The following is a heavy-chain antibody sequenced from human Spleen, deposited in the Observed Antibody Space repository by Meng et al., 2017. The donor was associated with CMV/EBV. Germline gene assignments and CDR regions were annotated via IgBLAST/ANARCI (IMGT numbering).Heavy chain of an antibody. D-gene: IGHD3-16*01. Sequence: SLKISCAASGFTFDDYAMHWVRQAPGKGLEWVSGISWNSGSIGYADSVKGRFTISRDNAKNSLYLQMNSLRADDTAVYYCARDPGWGALDIWGQGTMVTVSS. CDR2: ISWNSGSI. J-gene: IGHJ3*02. V-gene: IGHV3-9*01. CDR1: GFTFDDYA. CDR3: ARDPGWGALDI.